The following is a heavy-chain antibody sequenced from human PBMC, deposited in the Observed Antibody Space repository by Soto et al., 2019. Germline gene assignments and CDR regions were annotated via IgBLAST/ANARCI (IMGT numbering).Heavy chain of an antibody. D-gene: IGHD7-27*01. CDR2: IRDSGSIV. V-gene: IGHV3-48*02. Sequence: EVQLVESGGGLVQPGGSLRLSCVASGFTFSSYSMNWVRQAPGKGLEWVSYIRDSGSIVYYADSVQGRFSISRDNGKSSLFLQMNSLRDAVTAVYYCAREPDSTGGLYFDYWGQGIVVTVSS. CDR3: AREPDSTGGLYFDY. J-gene: IGHJ4*02. CDR1: GFTFSSYS.